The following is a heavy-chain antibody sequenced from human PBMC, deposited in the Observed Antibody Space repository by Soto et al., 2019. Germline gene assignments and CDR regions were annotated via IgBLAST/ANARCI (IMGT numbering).Heavy chain of an antibody. V-gene: IGHV3-23*01. J-gene: IGHJ4*02. CDR2: ISGSGDST. CDR3: AKDSRIRPYAGSYFDY. CDR1: GFTFSSYA. Sequence: GGSLRLSCAASGFTFSSYAMSWVRQAPGKGLEWVSAISGSGDSTYYADSVKGRFTISRDNSKNTLYLQMNSLRAEDTAVYYCAKDSRIRPYAGSYFDYWGQGTLVTVSS. D-gene: IGHD3-10*01.